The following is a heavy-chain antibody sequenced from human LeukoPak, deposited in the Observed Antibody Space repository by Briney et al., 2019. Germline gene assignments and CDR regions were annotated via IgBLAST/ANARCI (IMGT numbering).Heavy chain of an antibody. CDR3: AREMGLNIVATFGY. Sequence: GGSLRLSCAASGFTFSSYGMHWVRQAPGKGLEWVAVIWYDGSNKYYADSVKGRFTISRDNSKNTLYLQMNSLRAEDTAVYYCAREMGLNIVATFGYWGQGTLVTVSS. CDR1: GFTFSSYG. V-gene: IGHV3-33*01. CDR2: IWYDGSNK. D-gene: IGHD5-12*01. J-gene: IGHJ4*02.